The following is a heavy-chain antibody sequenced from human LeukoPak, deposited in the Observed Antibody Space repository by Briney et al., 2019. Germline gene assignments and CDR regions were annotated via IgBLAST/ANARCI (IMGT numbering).Heavy chain of an antibody. CDR2: IRYDGSNK. CDR1: GFTFSSYG. V-gene: IGHV3-30*02. D-gene: IGHD5-18*01. Sequence: GGSLTLSCAASGFTFSSYGMHWVRQAPDKGLEWVAFIRYDGSNKYYAHSVKGRFTISRDNSKNTLYLQMNRLRAEDTAVYYCAKDRGPTAMAMGDYWGQGTLVTVSS. J-gene: IGHJ4*02. CDR3: AKDRGPTAMAMGDY.